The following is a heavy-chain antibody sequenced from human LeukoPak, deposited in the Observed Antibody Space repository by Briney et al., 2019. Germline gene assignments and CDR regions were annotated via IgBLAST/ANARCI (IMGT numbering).Heavy chain of an antibody. CDR3: ARAVLDYYDSSGYLSAYYFDY. J-gene: IGHJ4*02. V-gene: IGHV1-8*03. CDR1: GYTFTSYD. D-gene: IGHD3-22*01. Sequence: ASVKVSCKASGYTFTSYDINWVRQATGQGLEWMGWMNPNSGNTGYAQKFQGRVTITRNTSISTAYMELSSLGSEDTAVYYCARAVLDYYDSSGYLSAYYFDYWGQGTLVTVSS. CDR2: MNPNSGNT.